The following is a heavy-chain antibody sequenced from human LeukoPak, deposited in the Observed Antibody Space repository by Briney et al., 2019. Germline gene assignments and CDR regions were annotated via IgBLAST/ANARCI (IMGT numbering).Heavy chain of an antibody. V-gene: IGHV4-59*01. CDR2: IYYSGST. Sequence: PSETLSLTCTVSGGSISSYYWSWIRQPPGKGLEWIGYIYYSGSTNYNPSLKSRVTISVDTSKNQSSLKLSSVTAADTAVYYCARVYETRGYSSSWTFDYWGQGTLVTVSS. CDR1: GGSISSYY. CDR3: ARVYETRGYSSSWTFDY. J-gene: IGHJ4*02. D-gene: IGHD6-13*01.